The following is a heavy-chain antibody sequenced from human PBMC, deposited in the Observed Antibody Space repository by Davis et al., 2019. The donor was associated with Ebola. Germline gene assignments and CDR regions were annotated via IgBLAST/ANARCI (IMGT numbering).Heavy chain of an antibody. V-gene: IGHV4-34*01. CDR3: ARGRYDFWSGYFQH. J-gene: IGHJ1*01. CDR1: GGSFSGYY. CDR2: INHSGST. D-gene: IGHD3-3*01. Sequence: SETLSLTCAVYGGSFSGYYWSWIRQHPGKGLAWIGEINHSGSTNYNPSLKSRVTMSVDTSKNQFSLKLSSVTAADTAVYYCARGRYDFWSGYFQHWGQGTLVTVSS.